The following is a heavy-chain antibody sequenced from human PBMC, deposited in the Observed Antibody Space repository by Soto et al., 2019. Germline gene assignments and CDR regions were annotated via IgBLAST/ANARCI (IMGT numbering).Heavy chain of an antibody. Sequence: ASVKVSCKASGYTFTSYGISWVRQAPGQGLEWVGWISAHNGDTRYAQNLQGRITMTTDTFTNTAYMELTSLTSDDAAVYYCARDWSRYYDSSGLMWFYWGQGTLVTVSS. CDR3: ARDWSRYYDSSGLMWFY. J-gene: IGHJ4*02. CDR1: GYTFTSYG. V-gene: IGHV1-18*01. D-gene: IGHD3-22*01. CDR2: ISAHNGDT.